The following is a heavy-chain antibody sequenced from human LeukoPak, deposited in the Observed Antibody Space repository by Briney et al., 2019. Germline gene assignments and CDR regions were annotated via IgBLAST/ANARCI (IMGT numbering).Heavy chain of an antibody. CDR3: ARDPRPLTHSGSYPMGYYGMDV. V-gene: IGHV4-38-2*02. J-gene: IGHJ6*02. D-gene: IGHD1-26*01. Sequence: SETLSLTCTVSGYSISSGYYWGWIRQPPGKGLEWIGSIYHSGSTYYSPSLKSRVTISVDTSKNQFSLKLSSVTAADTAVYYCARDPRPLTHSGSYPMGYYGMDVWGQGTTVTVSS. CDR2: IYHSGST. CDR1: GYSISSGYY.